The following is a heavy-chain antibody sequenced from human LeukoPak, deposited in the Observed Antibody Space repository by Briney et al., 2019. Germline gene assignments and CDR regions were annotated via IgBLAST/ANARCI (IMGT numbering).Heavy chain of an antibody. CDR2: INQSGST. J-gene: IGHJ4*02. V-gene: IGHV4-34*01. CDR1: GGSLSGHY. Sequence: SETLSLTCGVYGGSLSGHYWSWLRQPPGKGLEWIGEINQSGSTNYNPSLKSRVTISVDTSKNQLSLKLNSVTAADTAVYYCAREYTTTSTSFDYWGRGTLVTVSS. D-gene: IGHD6-6*01. CDR3: AREYTTTSTSFDY.